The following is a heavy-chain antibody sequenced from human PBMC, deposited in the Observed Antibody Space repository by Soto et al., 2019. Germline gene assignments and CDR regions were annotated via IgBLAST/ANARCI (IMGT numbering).Heavy chain of an antibody. J-gene: IGHJ4*02. CDR3: AREIRGVVSFDY. CDR1: GYTLNSYA. CDR2: INSDKDAT. D-gene: IGHD3-10*01. Sequence: QVQLVQSGPEVMQPGASVKVSCKASGYTLNSYAVHWVRQAPGQGLEWMGWINSDKDATRYSPRFQDRATITRDRSANTVYMELSSLRSDDTAVYYCAREIRGVVSFDYWGQGTLVTVSS. V-gene: IGHV1-3*01.